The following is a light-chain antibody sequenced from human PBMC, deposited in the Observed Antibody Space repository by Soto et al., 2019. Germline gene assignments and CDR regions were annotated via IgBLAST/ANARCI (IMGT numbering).Light chain of an antibody. CDR1: SSDIGGYIY. V-gene: IGLV2-14*03. CDR3: STYTSSRTR. Sequence: QPASVSGSPGQSITISCTGTSSDIGGYIYVSWYQHHPGKAPKLLIYDVSNRPSGVSNRFSGSKSGNTASLTISGLQVEDEADYFCSTYTSSRTRFGGGTKLTVL. J-gene: IGLJ2*01. CDR2: DVS.